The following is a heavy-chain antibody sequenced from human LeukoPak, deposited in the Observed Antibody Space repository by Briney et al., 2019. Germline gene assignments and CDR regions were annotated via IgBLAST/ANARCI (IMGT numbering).Heavy chain of an antibody. D-gene: IGHD6-19*01. CDR2: IKSKTDGGTT. CDR1: GFTFSNAW. CDR3: TTADSSGWFDFDY. Sequence: PGGSLRLSCAASGFTFSNAWMNWVRQAPGKGLEWVGRIKSKTDGGTTDYAAPVKGRFTISRDDSKNTLYLQMNSLKTEDTAMYYCTTADSSGWFDFDYWGQGTLVTVSS. J-gene: IGHJ4*02. V-gene: IGHV3-15*07.